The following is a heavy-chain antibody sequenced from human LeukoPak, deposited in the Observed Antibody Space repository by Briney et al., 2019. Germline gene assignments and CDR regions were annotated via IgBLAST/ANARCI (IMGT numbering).Heavy chain of an antibody. J-gene: IGHJ4*02. V-gene: IGHV3-30-3*01. Sequence: SCKVSGYTLTELSMHWVRQAPGKGLEWVAVISYDGNNKYYADSVKGRFTISRDNSENTLYLQMNSLRAEDTAVYYCARPQGGRQLWLHFDYWGQGTLVTVSS. CDR3: ARPQGGRQLWLHFDY. D-gene: IGHD5-18*01. CDR2: ISYDGNNK. CDR1: GYTLTELS.